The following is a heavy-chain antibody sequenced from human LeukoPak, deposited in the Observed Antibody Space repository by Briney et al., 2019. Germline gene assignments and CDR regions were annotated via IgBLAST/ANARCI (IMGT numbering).Heavy chain of an antibody. CDR1: GGSISSYY. J-gene: IGHJ4*02. D-gene: IGHD6-13*01. CDR2: IYSTGST. CDR3: ARQIASAGAAGFDF. V-gene: IGHV4-4*07. Sequence: PSETLSLTCTVPGGSISSYYWSWIRQPAGKGLEWIGRIYSTGSTNYNPSLKSRVDMSVGTSKNQFSLRLRSVTAAATAVYYCARQIASAGAAGFDFWGQGALVTVSS.